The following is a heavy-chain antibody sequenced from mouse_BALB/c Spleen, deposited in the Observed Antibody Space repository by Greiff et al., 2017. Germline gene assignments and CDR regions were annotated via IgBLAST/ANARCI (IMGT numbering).Heavy chain of an antibody. V-gene: IGHV1-69*02. Sequence: VQLQQPGAELVKPGASVKLSCKASGYTFTSYWMHWVKQRPGQGLEWIGEIDPSDSYTNYNQKFKGKATLTVDKSSSTAYMQLSSLTSEDSAVYYCAFYDRTWFAYWGQGTLVTVSA. D-gene: IGHD2-12*01. J-gene: IGHJ3*01. CDR1: GYTFTSYW. CDR3: AFYDRTWFAY. CDR2: IDPSDSYT.